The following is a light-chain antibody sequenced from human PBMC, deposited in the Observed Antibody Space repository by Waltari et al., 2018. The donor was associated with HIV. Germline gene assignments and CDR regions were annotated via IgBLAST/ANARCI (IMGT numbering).Light chain of an antibody. CDR3: QQYGSSAPLT. J-gene: IGKJ4*01. CDR2: GTS. V-gene: IGKV3-20*01. CDR1: QSVSSSH. Sequence: EIVLTQSPGALSLSPGERATLSCRASQSVSSSHLAWYQQRPGQAPRLLIYGTSSRATVIPDRFSGSGSGTDFTLTISRLEPEDFAVYYCQQYGSSAPLTFGGGTKVEIK.